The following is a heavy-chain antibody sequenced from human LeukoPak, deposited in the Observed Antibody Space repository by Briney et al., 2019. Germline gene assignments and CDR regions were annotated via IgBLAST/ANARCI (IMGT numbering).Heavy chain of an antibody. CDR3: ARDRVPKYYYDSSGYYGYAFDI. V-gene: IGHV3-74*01. Sequence: GGSLRLSCAASGFTFSSYWMHWVRQAPGKGLVWVSRINSDGSSTSYADSVKGRFTISRDNAKNTLYLQMNSLRAEDTAVYYCARDRVPKYYYDSSGYYGYAFDIWGQGTMVTVSS. D-gene: IGHD3-22*01. J-gene: IGHJ3*02. CDR2: INSDGSST. CDR1: GFTFSSYW.